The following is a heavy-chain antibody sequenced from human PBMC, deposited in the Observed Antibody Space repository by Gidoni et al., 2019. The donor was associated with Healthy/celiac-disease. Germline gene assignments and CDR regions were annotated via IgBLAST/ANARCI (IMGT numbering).Heavy chain of an antibody. CDR2: LYYSGST. J-gene: IGHJ4*02. CDR3: ARHGPIQDIVLMVYALPPLDY. D-gene: IGHD2-8*01. CDR1: GGSISRSSYF. V-gene: IGHV4-39*01. Sequence: QLQLQESGPGLVKPSETLSLTCTVSGGSISRSSYFWGWIRQPPGKGLEWLWSLYYSGSTYYNPSLKSRVTISVDTSKNQFSLKLSSVTAADTAVYYCARHGPIQDIVLMVYALPPLDYWGQGTLVTVSS.